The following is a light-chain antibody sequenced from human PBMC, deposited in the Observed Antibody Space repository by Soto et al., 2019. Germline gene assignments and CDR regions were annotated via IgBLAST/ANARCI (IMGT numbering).Light chain of an antibody. CDR2: LNSDGSH. J-gene: IGLJ1*01. CDR1: SGHSSYA. Sequence: QSVLTQSPSASASLGASVKLTCTLSSGHSSYAIAWHQQRPEKGPRYLMKLNSDGSHSKGDGIPDRFSGSSSGAERYLTISGLQSEDEADYYCQTWGSDIHYVFGTGTKLTVL. CDR3: QTWGSDIHYV. V-gene: IGLV4-69*01.